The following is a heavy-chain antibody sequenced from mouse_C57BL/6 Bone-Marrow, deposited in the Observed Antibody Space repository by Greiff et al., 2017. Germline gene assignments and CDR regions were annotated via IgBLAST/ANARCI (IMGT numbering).Heavy chain of an antibody. CDR1: GYTFTSYG. Sequence: QVQLKESGAELARPGASVKLSCKASGYTFTSYGISWVKQRTGQGLEWIGEIYPRSGNTYYNEKFKGKATLTADKSSSTAYMELRSLTSEDSAVYFCARSLTGFAYWGQGTLVTVSA. V-gene: IGHV1-81*01. J-gene: IGHJ3*01. CDR3: ARSLTGFAY. CDR2: IYPRSGNT. D-gene: IGHD4-1*01.